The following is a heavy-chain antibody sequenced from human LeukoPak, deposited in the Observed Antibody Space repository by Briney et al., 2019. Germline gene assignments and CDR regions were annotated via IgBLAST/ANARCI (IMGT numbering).Heavy chain of an antibody. D-gene: IGHD3-3*01. CDR3: ARDLGGYYDFWSGSGAFDI. CDR1: GFTFSSYA. J-gene: IGHJ3*02. Sequence: GGSLRLSCAAPGFTFSSYAMHWVRQAPGKGLEYVSAISSNGGSTYYANSVKGRFTISRDNSKNTLYLQMGSLRAEDMAVYYCARDLGGYYDFWSGSGAFDIWGQGTMVTVSS. CDR2: ISSNGGST. V-gene: IGHV3-64*01.